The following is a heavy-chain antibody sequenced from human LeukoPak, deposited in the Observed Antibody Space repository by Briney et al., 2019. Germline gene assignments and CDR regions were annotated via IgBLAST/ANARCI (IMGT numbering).Heavy chain of an antibody. CDR2: INPSVGGT. V-gene: IGHV1-46*03. CDR1: GSGCTSYY. D-gene: IGHD3-10*01. CDR3: ARHGSGRYYPAEGRVDY. J-gene: IGHJ4*02. Sequence: GASVKVSCKAFGSGCTSYYIDWERQAPGQGLEWMVIINPSVGGTTYARKFQGRVTMTRDTSTSTVYMELSSLRSEDTAVYYCARHGSGRYYPAEGRVDYWGQGTLVTVSS.